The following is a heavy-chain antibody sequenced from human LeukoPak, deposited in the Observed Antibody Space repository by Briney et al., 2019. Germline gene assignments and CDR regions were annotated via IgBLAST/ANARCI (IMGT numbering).Heavy chain of an antibody. V-gene: IGHV4-59*08. CDR1: GGSISSYY. CDR3: ARHIAAAGVASDYFDY. J-gene: IGHJ4*02. CDR2: IYYSGST. Sequence: SETLSLTRTVSGGSISSYYWSWIRQPPGKGLEWIGYIYYSGSTNYNPSLKSRVTISVDTSKNQFSLKLSSVTAADTAVYYCARHIAAAGVASDYFDYWGQGTLVTVSS. D-gene: IGHD6-13*01.